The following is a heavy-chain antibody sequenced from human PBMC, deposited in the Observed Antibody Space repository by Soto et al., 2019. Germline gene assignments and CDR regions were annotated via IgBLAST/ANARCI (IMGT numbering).Heavy chain of an antibody. J-gene: IGHJ5*02. Sequence: QVQLVQSGAEVKKPGSSVKVSYKASGGTFSSYAISWVRQAPGQGLEWMGGIIPIFGTANYAQKFQGRVTITADKSTSTAYMELSSLRSEDTAVYYCARVPPRDYDFWSGYQRGWFDPWGQGTLVTVSS. V-gene: IGHV1-69*06. CDR1: GGTFSSYA. CDR2: IIPIFGTA. D-gene: IGHD3-3*01. CDR3: ARVPPRDYDFWSGYQRGWFDP.